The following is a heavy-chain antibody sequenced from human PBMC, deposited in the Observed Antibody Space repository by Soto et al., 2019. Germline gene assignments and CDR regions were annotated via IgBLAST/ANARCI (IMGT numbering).Heavy chain of an antibody. V-gene: IGHV3-23*01. CDR3: ASRSSGWYFDY. D-gene: IGHD6-19*01. CDR1: GFTFSSYA. Sequence: EVQLLESGGGLVQPGGSLRLSCAASGFTFSSYAMNWVRQAPGKGLEWVSAISGSGGSTYYADSVKGRFTISRDNTKNTLYLQMTSLRAEETAVYYCASRSSGWYFDYWGQGTLVTVSS. J-gene: IGHJ4*02. CDR2: ISGSGGST.